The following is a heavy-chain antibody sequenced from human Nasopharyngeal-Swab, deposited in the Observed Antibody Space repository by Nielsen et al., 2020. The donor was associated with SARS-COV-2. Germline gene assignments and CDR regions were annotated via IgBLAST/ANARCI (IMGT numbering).Heavy chain of an antibody. CDR1: GFTFSNAW. J-gene: IGHJ4*02. CDR2: ISSSSSDT. CDR3: ARYSSGWNFDY. V-gene: IGHV3-11*06. Sequence: SCAASGFTFSNAWMSWVRQAPGKGLEWVSYISSSSSDTNYADSVKGRFIISRDNAKNSLYLQMNSLRAEDTAVYYCARYSSGWNFDYWGQGILVTVSS. D-gene: IGHD6-19*01.